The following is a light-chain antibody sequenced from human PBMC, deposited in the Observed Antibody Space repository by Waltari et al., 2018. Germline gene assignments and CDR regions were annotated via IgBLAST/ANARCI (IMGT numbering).Light chain of an antibody. CDR3: CSYAGSSTFERV. V-gene: IGLV2-23*02. CDR1: SNDVGGYNL. Sequence: QSALTQPASVSGSPGQSISISCTGTSNDVGGYNLVSWYQQHPGKAPKLIIYEVTKRPSGVSNRCSGSKSGNTASLTISGLQAEDEADYYCCSYAGSSTFERVFGGGTKLTVL. CDR2: EVT. J-gene: IGLJ2*01.